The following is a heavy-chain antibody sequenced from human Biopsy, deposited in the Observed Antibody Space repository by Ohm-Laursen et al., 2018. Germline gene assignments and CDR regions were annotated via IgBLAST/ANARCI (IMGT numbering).Heavy chain of an antibody. CDR2: IYYTGHT. J-gene: IGHJ4*02. V-gene: IGHV4-59*01. D-gene: IGHD7-27*01. CDR1: GESFSDYY. Sequence: GTLSLTCEVSGESFSDYYWNWIRQSPGKGLEWIGFIYYTGHTNYNPSLKSRATISVDTSKNQFSLKVISVTAADTAVYYCARLTGDPSYWGQGILVTVSS. CDR3: ARLTGDPSY.